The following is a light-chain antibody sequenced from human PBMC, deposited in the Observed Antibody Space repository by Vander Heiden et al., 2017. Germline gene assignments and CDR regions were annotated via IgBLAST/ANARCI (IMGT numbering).Light chain of an antibody. J-gene: IGLJ1*01. CDR2: DDY. CDR3: QVWDCCGDHLYV. Sequence: TCGGTNIPAKSVHWYQQKPGQAPVLVIYDDYIRPSGIPERFSGSNSGDTATLTISRVEAGDEADYYCQVWDCCGDHLYVFHSGTTVTVL. CDR1: NIPAKS. V-gene: IGLV3-21*02.